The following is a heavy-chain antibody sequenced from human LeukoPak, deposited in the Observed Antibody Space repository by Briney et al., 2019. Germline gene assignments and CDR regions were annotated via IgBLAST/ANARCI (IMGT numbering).Heavy chain of an antibody. CDR1: GGSFSGYY. CDR3: ARLWFGELVTDS. D-gene: IGHD3-10*01. CDR2: INHSGST. Sequence: KPSETLSLTCAVYGGSFSGYYWSWIRQPPGKGLEWIGEINHSGSTNYNPSLKSRVTISVDRSKNQFSLKLRSVTAADTAVYYCARLWFGELVTDSWGQGTLVTVSS. J-gene: IGHJ4*02. V-gene: IGHV4-34*01.